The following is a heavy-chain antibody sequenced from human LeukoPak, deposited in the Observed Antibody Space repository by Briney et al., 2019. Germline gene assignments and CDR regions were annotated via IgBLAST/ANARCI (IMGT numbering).Heavy chain of an antibody. D-gene: IGHD2-2*01. Sequence: AISGSGGSTYYADSVKGRFTISRDNAKNTLYLQMNSLRVEDTAVYYCAKDQGQAVVPRRFDYWGQGTLVTVSS. V-gene: IGHV3-23*01. CDR2: ISGSGGST. CDR3: AKDQGQAVVPRRFDY. J-gene: IGHJ4*02.